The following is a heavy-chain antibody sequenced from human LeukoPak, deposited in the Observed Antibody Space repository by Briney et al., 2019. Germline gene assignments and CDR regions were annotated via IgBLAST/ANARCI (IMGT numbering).Heavy chain of an antibody. CDR3: ARGGAYCGGDCYPLY. V-gene: IGHV3-53*01. CDR2: IYSGGST. J-gene: IGHJ4*02. D-gene: IGHD2-21*02. Sequence: GGSLRLSCAASGFTFNDYTMTWVRQAPGKGLEWVSVIYSGGSTYYADSVKGRFTISRDNSKNTLYLQMNSLRAEDTAVYYCARGGAYCGGDCYPLYWGQGTLVTVSS. CDR1: GFTFNDYT.